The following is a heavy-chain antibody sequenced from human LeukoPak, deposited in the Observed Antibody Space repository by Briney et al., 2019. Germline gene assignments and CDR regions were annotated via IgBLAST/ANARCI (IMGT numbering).Heavy chain of an antibody. V-gene: IGHV4-34*01. D-gene: IGHD3-10*01. CDR1: GGSFSGYY. CDR2: INHSGST. CDR3: ARAKNTMVRGVPNWFDP. J-gene: IGHJ5*02. Sequence: SETLSLTCAVYGGSFSGYYWSWIRQPPGKGLEWIGEINHSGSTNYNPSLKSRVTISVDTSKNQFSLKLSSVTAADTAVYYCARAKNTMVRGVPNWFDPWGQGTLVTVPS.